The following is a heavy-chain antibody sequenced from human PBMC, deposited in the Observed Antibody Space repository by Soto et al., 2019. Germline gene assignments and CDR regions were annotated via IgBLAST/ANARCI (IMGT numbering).Heavy chain of an antibody. V-gene: IGHV3-30-3*01. CDR1: GFTFSSYA. Sequence: PGGSLRLSCAASGFTFSSYAMHWVRQAPGKGLEWVAVISYDGSNKYYADSVKGRFTISRDNSKNTLYLQMNGLRAEDTAVYYCARDRLRLSMIVHLSYWGQGTLVTVSS. D-gene: IGHD2-21*01. J-gene: IGHJ4*02. CDR3: ARDRLRLSMIVHLSY. CDR2: ISYDGSNK.